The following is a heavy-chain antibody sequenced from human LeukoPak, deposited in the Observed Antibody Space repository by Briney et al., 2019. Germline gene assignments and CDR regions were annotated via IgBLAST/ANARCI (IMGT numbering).Heavy chain of an antibody. V-gene: IGHV4-31*03. CDR3: ASTYCSSTSCYYRTYYGMDV. CDR2: LYYSGST. Sequence: KSSETLSLTCTVSGGSISSGGYYGSWIRQHPGKGLEWFGYLYYSGSTYYTPSLKSRVTISVDTSKNQFSLKLSSVTAADTAVYYCASTYCSSTSCYYRTYYGMDVWGQGTTVTVSS. CDR1: GGSISSGGYY. J-gene: IGHJ6*02. D-gene: IGHD2-2*01.